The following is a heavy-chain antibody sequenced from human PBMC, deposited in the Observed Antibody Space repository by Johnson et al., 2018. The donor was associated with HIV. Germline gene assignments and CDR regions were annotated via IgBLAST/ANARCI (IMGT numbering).Heavy chain of an antibody. CDR1: GFIFSSYE. V-gene: IGHV3-33*08. D-gene: IGHD4-17*01. CDR3: VSDYGYHAFDF. CDR2: IWYDGSNK. Sequence: QVQLVESGGGVVQPGRSLRLSCTASGFIFSSYEMHWVRQAPGKGLEWVAVIWYDGSNKYYADSVKGRFTISRDNSKNTLYLQMNSLRAEDTAVYYCVSDYGYHAFDFWGQGTMVTVSS. J-gene: IGHJ3*01.